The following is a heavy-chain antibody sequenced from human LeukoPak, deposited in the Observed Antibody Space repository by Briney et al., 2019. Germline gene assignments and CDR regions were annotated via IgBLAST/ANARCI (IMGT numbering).Heavy chain of an antibody. CDR1: GYTFTSYY. V-gene: IGHV1-46*01. J-gene: IGHJ4*02. CDR3: ARDLQPHYYDSSGYGIDY. Sequence: WASVKVSCKASGYTFTSYYMHWVRQAPGQGLEWMGIINPSGGSTSYAQKFQGRVTMTRDTSTSTVYMELSSLRSEDTAAYYCARDLQPHYYDSSGYGIDYWGQGTLVTVSS. CDR2: INPSGGST. D-gene: IGHD3-22*01.